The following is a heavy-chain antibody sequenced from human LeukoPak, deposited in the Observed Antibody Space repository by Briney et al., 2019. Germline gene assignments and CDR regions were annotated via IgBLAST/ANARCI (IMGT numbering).Heavy chain of an antibody. CDR2: ISSNGGST. Sequence: GGSLRLSCSASGFTFSTYAMHWVRQAPGKGLEYVSAISSNGGSTYYADSVKGRFTISRDNSRNTLYLQMSSLRAEDTAVYYCVKDSGSYYGSGTYQDDWGQGTLVTVSS. D-gene: IGHD3-10*01. CDR1: GFTFSTYA. V-gene: IGHV3-64D*09. CDR3: VKDSGSYYGSGTYQDD. J-gene: IGHJ4*02.